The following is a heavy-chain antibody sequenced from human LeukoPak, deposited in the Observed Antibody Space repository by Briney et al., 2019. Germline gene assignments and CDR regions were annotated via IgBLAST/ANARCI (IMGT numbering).Heavy chain of an antibody. V-gene: IGHV1-2*02. J-gene: IGHJ4*02. D-gene: IGHD5-18*01. CDR3: AKDGGRGFNYGLYYFDH. Sequence: ASVKVSCKASGYTFSDNFIHWVRQAPGQGLEWMGWINPNSGDTNYAQKFQGRVTMTRDTSISTAYMELSRLKSDDTAVYYCAKDGGRGFNYGLYYFDHWGQGTLVTVSS. CDR1: GYTFSDNF. CDR2: INPNSGDT.